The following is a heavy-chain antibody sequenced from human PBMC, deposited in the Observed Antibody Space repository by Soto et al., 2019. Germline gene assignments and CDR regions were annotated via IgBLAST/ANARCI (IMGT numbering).Heavy chain of an antibody. J-gene: IGHJ4*02. Sequence: EVQLVESGGGLVQPGRSLRLSCAASGFTFDDYAMHWVRQAPGKGLEWVSGISWNSGSRGYADSVKGRFTISRDNAKNSLYMQMNSLRAEDTAFDYCAKDIQWNYGSGSYSDYWGQGTLVTVSS. CDR3: AKDIQWNYGSGSYSDY. V-gene: IGHV3-9*01. D-gene: IGHD3-10*01. CDR2: ISWNSGSR. CDR1: GFTFDDYA.